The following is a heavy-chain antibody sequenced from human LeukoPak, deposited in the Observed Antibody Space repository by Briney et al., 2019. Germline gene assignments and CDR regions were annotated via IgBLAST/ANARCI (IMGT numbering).Heavy chain of an antibody. D-gene: IGHD2-15*01. CDR1: GGATSSDT. V-gene: IGHV4-4*07. CDR3: ARDFRYCSGGGCINWFDP. Sequence: SETLSLTCTISGGATSSDTWTWIRQPAGKGLEWIGRIRSSGSTKYNPSLQSRISISVDKSKNQFSLRLTSLTAADTAVYYCARDFRYCSGGGCINWFDPWGQGTLVTVSS. J-gene: IGHJ5*02. CDR2: IRSSGST.